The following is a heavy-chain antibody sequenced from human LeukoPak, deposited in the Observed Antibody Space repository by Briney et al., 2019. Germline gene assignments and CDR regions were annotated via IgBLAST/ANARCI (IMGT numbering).Heavy chain of an antibody. V-gene: IGHV1-2*06. CDR1: GYTFTGYY. D-gene: IGHD6-19*01. CDR3: ARVAAYSSGWLTY. Sequence: SVKVSCKASGYTFTGYYMHWVRQAPGQGLEWMGRINPNSGGTNYAQKFQGRVTMTRDTSISTAYMELSRLRSDDAAVYYCARVAAYSSGWLTYSGQGTLVTVSS. CDR2: INPNSGGT. J-gene: IGHJ4*02.